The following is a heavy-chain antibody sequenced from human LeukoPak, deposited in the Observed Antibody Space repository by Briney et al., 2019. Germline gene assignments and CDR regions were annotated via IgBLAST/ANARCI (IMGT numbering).Heavy chain of an antibody. V-gene: IGHV4-30-4*01. J-gene: IGHJ4*02. CDR2: IYYSGST. Sequence: SQTLSLTCTVSGGSISSGDYYWSWIRQPPGKGLEWIGYIYYSGSTYYNPSLKSRVTISVDTSKNQFSLKLSSVTAAGTAVYYCARLMAMVGQIDYWGQGTLVTVSS. D-gene: IGHD5-18*01. CDR1: GGSISSGDYY. CDR3: ARLMAMVGQIDY.